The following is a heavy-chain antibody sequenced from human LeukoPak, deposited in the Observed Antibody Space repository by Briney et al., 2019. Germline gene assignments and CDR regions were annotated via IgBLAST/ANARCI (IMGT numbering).Heavy chain of an antibody. CDR3: AGEYPDNGDGWGY. D-gene: IGHD1-1*01. V-gene: IGHV3-48*03. J-gene: IGHJ4*02. CDR2: ISGSGGIM. Sequence: PGGSLRLSCAASGSTFSNYEMNWVRQAPGKGLEWISCISGSGGIMFYADSVKGRFTISRDNAKNSVYLQMSSLKAEDTAVYYCAGEYPDNGDGWGYWGQGTLVTVSS. CDR1: GSTFSNYE.